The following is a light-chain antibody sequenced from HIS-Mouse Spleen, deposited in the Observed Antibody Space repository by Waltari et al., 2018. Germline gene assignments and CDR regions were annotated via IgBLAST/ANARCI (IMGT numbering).Light chain of an antibody. CDR1: ALPKKY. CDR2: EDS. Sequence: SYELTQPPSVSVSPGQTARITCSGDALPKKYAYWYQQKSGQAPVLVIYEDSKRPSGIPARVSCSSSGTMATLTISGAQVEDEADYYCYSTDSSGNHRVFGGGTKLTVL. CDR3: YSTDSSGNHRV. V-gene: IGLV3-10*01. J-gene: IGLJ2*01.